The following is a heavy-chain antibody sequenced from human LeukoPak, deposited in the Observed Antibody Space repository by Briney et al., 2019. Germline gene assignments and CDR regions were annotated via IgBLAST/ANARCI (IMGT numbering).Heavy chain of an antibody. CDR1: GYTFTSYG. J-gene: IGHJ4*02. V-gene: IGHV1-46*01. D-gene: IGHD1-26*01. CDR2: INRSGGST. Sequence: ASVKVSCKASGYTFTSYGISWVRQAPGQGLEWMAIINRSGGSTSYAQKFQGRVTMTRDTSTSTVYMELSSLRSEDTAVYYCARDIDEVGGSYYHSWGQGTLVTVSS. CDR3: ARDIDEVGGSYYHS.